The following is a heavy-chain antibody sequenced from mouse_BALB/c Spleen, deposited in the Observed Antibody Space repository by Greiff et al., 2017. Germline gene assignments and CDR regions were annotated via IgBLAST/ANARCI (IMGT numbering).Heavy chain of an antibody. CDR2: MYPYNGGT. J-gene: IGHJ2*01. CDR3: ARSYYRYDVFY. D-gene: IGHD2-14*01. V-gene: IGHV1S29*02. CDR1: GYTFTDYN. Sequence: VQLQQSGPELVKPGASVKISCKASGYTFTDYNMHWVKQSHGKSLEWIGYMYPYNGGTGYNQKFKSKATLTVDNSSSTAYMELRSLTSEDSAVYYCARSYYRYDVFYWGQGTTLTVSS.